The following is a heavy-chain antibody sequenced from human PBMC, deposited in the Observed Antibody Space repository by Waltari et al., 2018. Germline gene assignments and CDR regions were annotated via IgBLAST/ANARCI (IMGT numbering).Heavy chain of an antibody. J-gene: IGHJ5*02. CDR2: IYHTGTT. Sequence: QVQLQESGPGLVKPSETLSLTCTVSNYSITSGYFWGWLRQSPGKGLEWIGSIYHTGTTYFNPSLKSRVTISIDTSKKQFSLRLRSVTAADTGVYFCARDKGFYDVLPGRGWFDPWGQGTLVTVSS. V-gene: IGHV4-38-2*02. CDR3: ARDKGFYDVLPGRGWFDP. CDR1: NYSITSGYF. D-gene: IGHD3-9*01.